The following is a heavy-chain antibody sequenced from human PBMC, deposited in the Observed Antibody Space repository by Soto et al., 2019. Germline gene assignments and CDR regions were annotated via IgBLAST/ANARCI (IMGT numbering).Heavy chain of an antibody. CDR2: IYHSGAT. V-gene: IGHV4-30-2*01. CDR1: GDSVSRDGFS. Sequence: QVQLQESGSGLVRPSQTLVLTCTVSGDSVSRDGFSWSWLRQPPGKGLEWIGYIYHSGATYYYPSLKSRVTTSADKSKNQFSLRLASVTAADTAVYYCAREMSYYFDSWGHGTLVTVSS. J-gene: IGHJ4*01. CDR3: AREMSYYFDS.